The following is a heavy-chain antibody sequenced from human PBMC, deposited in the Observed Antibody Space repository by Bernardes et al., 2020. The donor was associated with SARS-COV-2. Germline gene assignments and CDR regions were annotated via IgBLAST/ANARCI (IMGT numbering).Heavy chain of an antibody. CDR3: AKDREHYYGSGSLDY. D-gene: IGHD3-10*01. Sequence: GGSLRLSCAASGFTLSSYAMNWVRQAPGKGLEWVSAISGSGGCTFYADSVKGRFTISRDNSKNTLYLQMNILRAEDTAVYYCAKDREHYYGSGSLDYWGQGTLVIVSS. J-gene: IGHJ4*02. CDR1: GFTLSSYA. V-gene: IGHV3-23*01. CDR2: ISGSGGCT.